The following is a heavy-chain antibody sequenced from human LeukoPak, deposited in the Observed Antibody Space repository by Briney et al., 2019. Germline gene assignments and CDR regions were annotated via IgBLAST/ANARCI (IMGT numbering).Heavy chain of an antibody. V-gene: IGHV3-7*01. D-gene: IGHD3-3*02. CDR1: GFTFSTYW. CDR2: IQQDGSEK. J-gene: IGHJ4*02. Sequence: GGSLRLSCAVSGFTFSTYWMSWVRQAPGKGLEWVANIQQDGSEKYYVDSVKGRFTISRDNAKNSLYLQMNSLTAEDTAVYYCARVSHFWSGVDYWGQGTLVTVSS. CDR3: ARVSHFWSGVDY.